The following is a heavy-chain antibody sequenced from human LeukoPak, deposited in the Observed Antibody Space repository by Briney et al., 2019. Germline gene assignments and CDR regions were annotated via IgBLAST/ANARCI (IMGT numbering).Heavy chain of an antibody. V-gene: IGHV4-59*12. J-gene: IGHJ6*02. CDR1: GGSISSYY. D-gene: IGHD2-2*01. Sequence: KPSETLSLTCTVSGGSISSYYWSWIRQPPGKGLEWIGYIYYSGSTNYNPSLKSRVTISVDTSKNQFSLRLRSVTAADTAVYYCARADCSSTSCSGVWGQGTTVTVSS. CDR3: ARADCSSTSCSGV. CDR2: IYYSGST.